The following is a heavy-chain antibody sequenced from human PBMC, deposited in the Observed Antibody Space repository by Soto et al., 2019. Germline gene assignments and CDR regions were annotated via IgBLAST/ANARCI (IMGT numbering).Heavy chain of an antibody. CDR1: GFSLSTSGVA. CDR2: IYWDDDK. V-gene: IGHV2-5*02. J-gene: IGHJ4*02. CDR3: ARQGVNIVATVPFDY. D-gene: IGHD5-12*01. Sequence: QITLKESGPTLVKPTQTLTLTCTFSGFSLSTSGVAVGWIRQPPGKALEWLALIYWDDDKRYSPSLKSRLTIPKDTSKNQVVLAMTNMDPVDTAAYYCARQGVNIVATVPFDYWGQGTLVTVSS.